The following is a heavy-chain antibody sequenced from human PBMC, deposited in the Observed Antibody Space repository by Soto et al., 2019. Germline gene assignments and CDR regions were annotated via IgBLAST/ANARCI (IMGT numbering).Heavy chain of an antibody. V-gene: IGHV3-30-3*01. D-gene: IGHD3-3*01. J-gene: IGHJ4*02. Sequence: QVQLVESGGGVVQPGRSLRLSCAASGFTFSSYAMHWVRQAPGKGLEWVAVISYDGSNKYYADSVKGRFTISRDSSKNTLYLQMNSLRAEDTAVYYCARHKRDLRFLEWSYYFDYWGQGTLFTVSS. CDR1: GFTFSSYA. CDR2: ISYDGSNK. CDR3: ARHKRDLRFLEWSYYFDY.